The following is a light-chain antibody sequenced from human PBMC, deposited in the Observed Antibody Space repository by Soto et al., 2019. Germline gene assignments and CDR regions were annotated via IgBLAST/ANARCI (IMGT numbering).Light chain of an antibody. CDR2: DVT. J-gene: IGLJ1*01. CDR1: SSDVGDYHY. CDR3: NSYATRSPPYV. Sequence: QSALTQPASVSGSPGQSITISCTGTSSDVGDYHYVSWYQLHPGKAPKLLIYDVTNRPSGVSNRFSGSKSGNTASLTISGLQAEDEADYYCNSYATRSPPYVFGTGTKLTGL. V-gene: IGLV2-14*03.